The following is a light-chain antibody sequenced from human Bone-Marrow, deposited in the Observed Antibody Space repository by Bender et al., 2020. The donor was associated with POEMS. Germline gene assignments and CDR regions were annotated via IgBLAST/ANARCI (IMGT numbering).Light chain of an antibody. J-gene: IGLJ2*01. CDR2: KDT. Sequence: SSDLTQAPSMSVSPGQTARITCSADVLASQFAYWYQQKSGQAPVMVIYKDTERPSGIPERFSGSRSGATVTMTISGVQAEDEADYYCQSADNSGILFGEGTKLTVL. CDR1: VLASQF. V-gene: IGLV3-25*03. CDR3: QSADNSGIL.